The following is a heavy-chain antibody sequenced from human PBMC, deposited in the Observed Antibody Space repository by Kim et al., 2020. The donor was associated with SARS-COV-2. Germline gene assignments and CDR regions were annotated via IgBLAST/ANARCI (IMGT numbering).Heavy chain of an antibody. J-gene: IGHJ5*02. CDR2: IYYGGSP. CDR1: GGSITTKSYY. Sequence: SETLSLTCTVSGGSITTKSYYWGWIRQAPGKGLEWLGSIYYGGSPYYNPSLKGRVTLSADTVKNQISLNLNSVTAADTAIYYCARHMQWGSWGLWFDPWGQGGLVTVSS. D-gene: IGHD3-16*01. V-gene: IGHV4-39*01. CDR3: ARHMQWGSWGLWFDP.